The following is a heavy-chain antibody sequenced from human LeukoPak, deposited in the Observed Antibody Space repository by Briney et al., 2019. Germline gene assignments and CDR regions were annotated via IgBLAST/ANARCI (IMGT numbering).Heavy chain of an antibody. V-gene: IGHV4-30-4*01. CDR3: AREPLVVVTASHYYYYGMDV. CDR1: GGSISSGDYY. J-gene: IGHJ6*02. Sequence: KSSETLSLTCTVSGGSISSGDYYWSWIRQPPGKGLEWIGYIYYSGSTNYNPSLKSRVTISVDTSKNQFSLKLSSVTAADTAVYYCAREPLVVVTASHYYYYGMDVWGQGTTVTVSS. D-gene: IGHD2-21*02. CDR2: IYYSGST.